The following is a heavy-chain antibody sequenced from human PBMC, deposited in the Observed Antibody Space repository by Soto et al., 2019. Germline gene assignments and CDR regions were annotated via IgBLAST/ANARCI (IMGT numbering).Heavy chain of an antibody. D-gene: IGHD1-26*01. CDR1: GFTFKTHA. V-gene: IGHV3-30*18. J-gene: IGHJ6*02. CDR3: GKDVGDYVPYYYGVDV. CDR2: IAYDGNEK. Sequence: QVQLVESGGGVVQPGTSLRLFCAASGFTFKTHAMHWVRQAPGKGLEWMAVIAYDGNEKFYADSVKGRFTISRDNSKNALYLQINTLRNDDTAVYYCGKDVGDYVPYYYGVDVWGQGTTVTVSS.